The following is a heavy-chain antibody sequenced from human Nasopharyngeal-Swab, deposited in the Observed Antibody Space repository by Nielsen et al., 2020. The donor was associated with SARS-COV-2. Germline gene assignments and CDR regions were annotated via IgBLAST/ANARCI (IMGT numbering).Heavy chain of an antibody. D-gene: IGHD4-11*01. V-gene: IGHV3-23*01. CDR1: GFTFSSYA. Sequence: GESLKISCAASGFTFSSYAMSWVRQAPGKGLEWVSAISGSGGSTYYADSVKGRFTISRDNSKNTLYLQMNSLRAEDTAVYYCAKAYYSNYGHYYYYGMDVWGQGTTVTVSS. J-gene: IGHJ6*02. CDR2: ISGSGGST. CDR3: AKAYYSNYGHYYYYGMDV.